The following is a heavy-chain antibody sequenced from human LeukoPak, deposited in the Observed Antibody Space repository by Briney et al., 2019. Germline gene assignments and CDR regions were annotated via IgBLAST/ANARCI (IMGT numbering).Heavy chain of an antibody. V-gene: IGHV4-59*01. Sequence: PSETLSLTSTVSGGSIRSYYWSWIRQPPGKGLEWIGNIHYSGSTNYNPSLKSRVTISVDTSKNQFSLKLRSVTAADTAVYYCARLSLGRFFDYWGQGTLVTVSS. D-gene: IGHD3-10*01. CDR3: ARLSLGRFFDY. CDR2: IHYSGST. CDR1: GGSIRSYY. J-gene: IGHJ4*02.